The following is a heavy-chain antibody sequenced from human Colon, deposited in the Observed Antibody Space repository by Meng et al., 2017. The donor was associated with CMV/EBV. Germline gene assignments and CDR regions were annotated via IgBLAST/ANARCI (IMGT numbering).Heavy chain of an antibody. CDR3: VRCSSTSCYRGNWFDP. D-gene: IGHD2-2*01. J-gene: IGHJ5*02. Sequence: GGSLRLSCAASGFPFSSYGMSWVRQAPGKGLEWVSAIRGNGVDTFYADSVRGRFTISRDNSRNTLYLHMNSLRAEDTALYYCVRCSSTSCYRGNWFDPWGQGTLVTVSS. V-gene: IGHV3-23*01. CDR2: IRGNGVDT. CDR1: GFPFSSYG.